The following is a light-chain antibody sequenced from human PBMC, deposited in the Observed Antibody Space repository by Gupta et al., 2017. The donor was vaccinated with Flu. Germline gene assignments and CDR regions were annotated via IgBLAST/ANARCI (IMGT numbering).Light chain of an antibody. CDR2: PAS. J-gene: IGKJ4*01. Sequence: DIQLTKSPSSVSASVGDRVTLTCRASQVIYSQLGWYQQKPGKAPKLLIYPASTLQGGVPSRFSGSGSETDFTLTITSLQPEDAATYYCQQDDSFPLTFGGGTKVEIK. V-gene: IGKV1-12*01. CDR3: QQDDSFPLT. CDR1: QVIYSQ.